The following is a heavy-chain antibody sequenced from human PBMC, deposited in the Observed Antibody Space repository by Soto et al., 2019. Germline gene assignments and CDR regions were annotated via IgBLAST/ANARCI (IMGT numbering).Heavy chain of an antibody. V-gene: IGHV3-23*01. CDR3: AKDLTRSGGSCYLFDY. CDR1: GFTFSSYA. D-gene: IGHD2-15*01. J-gene: IGHJ4*02. CDR2: ISGSGGST. Sequence: GGSLRLSCAASGFTFSSYAMSWVRQAPGKGLEWVSAISGSGGSTYYADSVKGQFTISRDNAKKTLYLQMNRLRAEDTAVYYCAKDLTRSGGSCYLFDYWGQGTLVTVSS.